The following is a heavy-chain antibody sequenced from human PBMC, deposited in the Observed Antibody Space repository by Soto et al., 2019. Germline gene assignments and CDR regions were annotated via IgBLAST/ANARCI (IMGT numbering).Heavy chain of an antibody. CDR3: SRDGNY. CDR2: IRSKANSYAT. Sequence: EVQLVESGGGLVQPGGSLKLSCAASGFTFSGSAIHWVRQASGKGLEWVGRIRSKANSYATAYAASVKGRFTISRDDSRNTAYLQMNSLKAEDTAVYYCSRDGNYWGQGTLVTVSS. J-gene: IGHJ4*02. D-gene: IGHD2-21*02. V-gene: IGHV3-73*01. CDR1: GFTFSGSA.